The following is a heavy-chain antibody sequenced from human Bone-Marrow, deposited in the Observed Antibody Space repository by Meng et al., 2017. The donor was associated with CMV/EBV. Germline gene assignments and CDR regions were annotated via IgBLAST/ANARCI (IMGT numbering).Heavy chain of an antibody. CDR2: IYYSGST. V-gene: IGHV4-39*01. D-gene: IGHD2-2*01. CDR3: ARLQVVPAAIVWYFDL. Sequence: GSLRLSCAVYGGSFSGYYWGWIRQPPGKGLEWIGSIYYSGSTYYNPSLKSRVTISVDTSKNQFSLKLSSVTAADTAVYYCARLQVVPAAIVWYFDLWGRGTLVTVSS. J-gene: IGHJ2*01. CDR1: GGSFSGYY.